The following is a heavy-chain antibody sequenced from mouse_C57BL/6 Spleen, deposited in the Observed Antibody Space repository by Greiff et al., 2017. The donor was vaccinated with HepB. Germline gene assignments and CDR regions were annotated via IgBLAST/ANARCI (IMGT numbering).Heavy chain of an antibody. CDR1: GYTFTSYW. D-gene: IGHD1-1*01. J-gene: IGHJ4*01. CDR3: ARYSYYGSSSYAMDY. V-gene: IGHV1-55*01. CDR2: IYPGSGST. Sequence: VQLQQPGAELVKPGASVKMSCKASGYTFTSYWITWVKQRPGQGLEWIGDIYPGSGSTNYNEKFKSKATLTVDTSSSTAYMQLSSLTSEDSAVYYCARYSYYGSSSYAMDYWGQGTSVTVSS.